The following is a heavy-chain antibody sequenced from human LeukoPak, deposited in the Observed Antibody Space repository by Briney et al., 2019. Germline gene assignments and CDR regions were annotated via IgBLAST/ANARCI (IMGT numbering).Heavy chain of an antibody. Sequence: SETLSLTCTVSGGSISSTSYYWGWIRQPPEKGLEWIGNIYYGGNTYYNPSLKGRVTISVDTSKNQFSLKLSSVTAADTAVYYCASINTGHNSGYYNYWGQGTLVTVSS. D-gene: IGHD3-22*01. J-gene: IGHJ4*02. CDR1: GGSISSTSYY. CDR2: IYYGGNT. CDR3: ASINTGHNSGYYNY. V-gene: IGHV4-39*01.